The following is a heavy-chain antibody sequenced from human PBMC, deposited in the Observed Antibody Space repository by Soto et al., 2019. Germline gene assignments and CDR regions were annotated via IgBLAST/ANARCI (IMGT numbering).Heavy chain of an antibody. V-gene: IGHV4-34*01. CDR1: GGSFSGYY. CDR3: DRGQPWLFSTNYYYYGMDV. CDR2: INHSGST. D-gene: IGHD3-22*01. J-gene: IGHJ6*02. Sequence: NPSETLSLTCTVYGGSFSGYYWSWIRQPPGKGLEWIGEINHSGSTNYNPSLKSRVTISVDTSKNQFSLKLSSVTAADTAVYYCDRGQPWLFSTNYYYYGMDVWGQGTTVTVSS.